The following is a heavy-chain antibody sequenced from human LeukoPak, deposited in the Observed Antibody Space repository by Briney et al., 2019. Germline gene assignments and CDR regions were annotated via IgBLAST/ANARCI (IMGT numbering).Heavy chain of an antibody. CDR2: ISASGGSS. Sequence: GGSLRLSCAASGFTFSNYAINWVRQAPGKGLEWVSAISASGGSSYYADSVRDRFTISRDNSKNMLYLKMSSLRAEDTAVYYCAKEMALRIAVAGFFDLWGQGTLVTVSS. J-gene: IGHJ4*02. D-gene: IGHD6-19*01. CDR1: GFTFSNYA. CDR3: AKEMALRIAVAGFFDL. V-gene: IGHV3-23*01.